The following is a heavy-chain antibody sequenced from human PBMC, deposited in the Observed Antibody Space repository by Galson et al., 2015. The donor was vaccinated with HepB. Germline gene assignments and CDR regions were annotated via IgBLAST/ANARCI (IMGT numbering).Heavy chain of an antibody. V-gene: IGHV3-7*03. CDR2: IKQDGSEK. CDR3: VYGMDV. CDR1: GFTFSSFW. J-gene: IGHJ6*02. Sequence: SLRLSCAASGFTFSSFWMSWVRQAPGKGLEWVANIKQDGSEKYYVDSVKGRFTISRDNAKNSLYLQMNSLRVEDTAVYYCVYGMDVCVQGTPVTVSS.